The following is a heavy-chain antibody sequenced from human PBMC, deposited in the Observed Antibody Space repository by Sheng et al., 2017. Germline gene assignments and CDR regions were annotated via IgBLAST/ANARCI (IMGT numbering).Heavy chain of an antibody. D-gene: IGHD6-19*01. V-gene: IGHV3-30*04. J-gene: IGHJ4*02. CDR2: ISYDAADK. CDR3: AKNRLAVAATTYYADS. Sequence: VRQAPGKGPEWVAVISYDAADKYYADSVKGRFTISRDNSNFTLSLQMNSLRPEDTALYYCAKNRLAVAATTYYADSWGQGTLVTVSS.